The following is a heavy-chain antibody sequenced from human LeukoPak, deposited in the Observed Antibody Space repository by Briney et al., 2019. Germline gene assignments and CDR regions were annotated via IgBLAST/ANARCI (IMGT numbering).Heavy chain of an antibody. CDR2: ISYDGSNK. D-gene: IGHD6-19*01. V-gene: IGHV3-30*03. Sequence: PGGSLRLSCAASGFTFSSYGMHWVRQAPGKGLEWVAVISYDGSNKYYADSVKGRFTISRDNSKNTLYLQMNSLRAEDTAVYYCAREMGIAVAGMGHWGQGTLVTVSS. J-gene: IGHJ4*02. CDR3: AREMGIAVAGMGH. CDR1: GFTFSSYG.